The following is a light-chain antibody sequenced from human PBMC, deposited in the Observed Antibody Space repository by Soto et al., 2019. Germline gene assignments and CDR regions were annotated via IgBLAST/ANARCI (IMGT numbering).Light chain of an antibody. V-gene: IGLV2-14*01. Sequence: QSALTQPASVSGSPGQSITISCTGTSSDIGAYNYVSWYQQHPGKAPKLLIYEVTNRPSGVSDRFSGSKSGNTASLTISGLLAEDEANYYCNSYTTLSNRVFGTGTKLTVL. CDR1: SSDIGAYNY. CDR3: NSYTTLSNRV. CDR2: EVT. J-gene: IGLJ1*01.